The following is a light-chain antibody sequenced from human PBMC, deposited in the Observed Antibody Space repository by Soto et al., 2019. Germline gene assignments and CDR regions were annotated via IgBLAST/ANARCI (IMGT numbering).Light chain of an antibody. J-gene: IGKJ4*01. CDR2: DAS. CDR1: QSISTY. CDR3: QQRFNWLT. Sequence: EIVLTQSPATLSLSPGERATLSCMASQSISTYLAWYQQKPGQTPRLLISDASNRATGIPARFSGSGSGTDFTLTISSLEPEDFAVYYCQQRFNWLTFGGGTKVEI. V-gene: IGKV3-11*01.